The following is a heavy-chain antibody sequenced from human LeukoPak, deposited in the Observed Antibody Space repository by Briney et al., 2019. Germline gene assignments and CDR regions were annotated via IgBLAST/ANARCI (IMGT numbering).Heavy chain of an antibody. CDR1: GFTFSSYW. CDR2: IKQNGSEK. CDR3: ARRRAYQLLLNYYYYMDV. J-gene: IGHJ6*03. V-gene: IGHV3-7*01. D-gene: IGHD2-2*01. Sequence: GGSLRLSCAASGFTFSSYWMSWVRQAPGKGLEWVANIKQNGSEKYYVDSVKGRFTISRDNAKNSLYLQMNSLRAEDTAVYYCARRRAYQLLLNYYYYMDVWGKGTTVTVSS.